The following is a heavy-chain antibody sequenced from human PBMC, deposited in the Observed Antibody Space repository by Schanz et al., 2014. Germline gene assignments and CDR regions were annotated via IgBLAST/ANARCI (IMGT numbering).Heavy chain of an antibody. CDR3: ATMWRYCTATACQILEVLDV. V-gene: IGHV1-18*01. CDR2: ISPYTGNT. Sequence: QVQLVQSGDEVKKPGASVKVSCKTSGYTFSDYGITWVRQAPGQGLEWVGWISPYTGNTHYFDKMEGRVTMATDTSTSTAYMELRSLRSDDTAMYYCATMWRYCTATACQILEVLDVWGHGTMVTVAS. J-gene: IGHJ3*01. D-gene: IGHD2-8*02. CDR1: GYTFSDYG.